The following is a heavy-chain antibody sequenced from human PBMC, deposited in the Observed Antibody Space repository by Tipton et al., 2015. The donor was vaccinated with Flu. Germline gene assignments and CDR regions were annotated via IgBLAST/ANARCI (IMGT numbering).Heavy chain of an antibody. CDR3: ASQMLEMATIRY. D-gene: IGHD5-24*01. CDR2: IYHSGSI. V-gene: IGHV4-38-2*01. J-gene: IGHJ4*02. CDR1: GYSFSSGYY. Sequence: TLSLTCAVSGYSFSSGYYWGWIRQPPGKGLEWIGSIYHSGSIYYNPSLKSRVTISLDTSKNQVSLKLSSVTAADTAAYYCASQMLEMATIRYWGQGTLVTVSS.